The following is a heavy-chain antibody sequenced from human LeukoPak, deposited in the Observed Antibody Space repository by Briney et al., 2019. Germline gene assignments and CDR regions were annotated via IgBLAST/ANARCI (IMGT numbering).Heavy chain of an antibody. J-gene: IGHJ4*02. D-gene: IGHD3-10*01. CDR3: ARHRSGSFDY. Sequence: SETLSLTCAVYSGSFSGFYWNWIRQPPGKRLEWIGEINHSGSTNYNPSLKSRVTISVDTSKNQFSLKLSSVTAADTAVYYCARHRSGSFDYWGQGTLVTVSS. CDR2: INHSGST. CDR1: SGSFSGFY. V-gene: IGHV4-34*01.